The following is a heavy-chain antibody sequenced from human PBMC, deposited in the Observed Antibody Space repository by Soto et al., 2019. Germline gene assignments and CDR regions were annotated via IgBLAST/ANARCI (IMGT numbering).Heavy chain of an antibody. V-gene: IGHV4-38-2*01. CDR3: ARLAPIAAADGMDV. Sequence: SETLSLTCAVSCYSISSGNYWGWIRQSPGKGLEWIGSIYHSGSTYYNPSLKSRVIISVDTSKNQFSLKLSSVTAADTAVYYCARLAPIAAADGMDVWGQGTTVTVSS. CDR1: CYSISSGNY. CDR2: IYHSGST. D-gene: IGHD6-13*01. J-gene: IGHJ6*02.